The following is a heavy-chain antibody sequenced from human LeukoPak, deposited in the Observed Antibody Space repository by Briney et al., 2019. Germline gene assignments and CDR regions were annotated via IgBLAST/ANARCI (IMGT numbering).Heavy chain of an antibody. CDR3: ARQSLASSGYYFDY. J-gene: IGHJ4*02. V-gene: IGHV4-38-2*02. CDR2: IYHSGST. D-gene: IGHD3-22*01. CDR1: GYSISSGYY. Sequence: PSETLSLTCTVSGYSISSGYYWGWIRQPPGKGLEWIGSIYHSGSTYYNPSLKSRVTISVDTSKNQFSLKLSSVTAADTAVYYCARQSLASSGYYFDYWGQGTLVTVSS.